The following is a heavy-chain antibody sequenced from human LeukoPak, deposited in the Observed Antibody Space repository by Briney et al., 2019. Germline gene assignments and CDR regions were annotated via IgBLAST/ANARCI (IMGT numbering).Heavy chain of an antibody. J-gene: IGHJ4*02. CDR2: ISGGGDTT. CDR1: GFTFNNYA. V-gene: IGHV3-23*01. CDR3: AGISYSGTWPVGY. D-gene: IGHD6-25*01. Sequence: GGSLRLSCAASGFTFNNYAMSWVRQAPGTGLDWVSAISGGGDTTYTADSVKGRFTISRDNSKNTIYLEMNTLTVEDTAVYYCAGISYSGTWPVGYWGQGALVTVTA.